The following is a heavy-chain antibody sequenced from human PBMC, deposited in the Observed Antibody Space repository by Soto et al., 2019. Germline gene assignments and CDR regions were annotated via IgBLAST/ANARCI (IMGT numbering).Heavy chain of an antibody. Sequence: QVQLVQSGAEVKKPGSSVKVSCKASGGTFSSYAISWVRQAPGQGLEWMGGIIPIFGTANYAQKFQGRVTTTADESTSTAYMELSSLRSEDTAVYYCAGGDYGDYVRAFDIWGQGTMVTVSS. CDR2: IIPIFGTA. CDR3: AGGDYGDYVRAFDI. CDR1: GGTFSSYA. V-gene: IGHV1-69*01. D-gene: IGHD4-17*01. J-gene: IGHJ3*02.